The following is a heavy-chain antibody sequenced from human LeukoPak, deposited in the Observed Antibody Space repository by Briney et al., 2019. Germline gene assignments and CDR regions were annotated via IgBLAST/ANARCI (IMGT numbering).Heavy chain of an antibody. Sequence: SQTLCLTCTVSGGSMSSYYWSWIRQPPGKGLEWIGYIYYSGSTNYNPSLKSRVTILVATSKNQFSLKLSSVTAADTAVYYCARGRIQLGYWGQGTLVTVSS. J-gene: IGHJ4*02. V-gene: IGHV4-59*01. CDR1: GGSMSSYY. D-gene: IGHD5-18*01. CDR2: IYYSGST. CDR3: ARGRIQLGY.